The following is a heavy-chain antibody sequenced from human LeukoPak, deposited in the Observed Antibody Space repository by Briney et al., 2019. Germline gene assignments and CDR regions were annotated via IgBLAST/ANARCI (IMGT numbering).Heavy chain of an antibody. D-gene: IGHD2-21*02. CDR1: GFTVSSNY. CDR3: ARGAAYCGGDCYPTRYYMDV. CDR2: FYSGGST. V-gene: IGHV3-53*01. Sequence: GGSLRLSCAASGFTVSSNYMSWVRQAPGKGLEGVSVFYSGGSTYYADSVRGRFTISRDNSKHTLYLQMNSLRAEDTAVYYCARGAAYCGGDCYPTRYYMDVWGKGTTVTVSS. J-gene: IGHJ6*03.